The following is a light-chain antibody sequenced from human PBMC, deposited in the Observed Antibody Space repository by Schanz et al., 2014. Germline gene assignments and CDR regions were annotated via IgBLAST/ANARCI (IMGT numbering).Light chain of an antibody. Sequence: EIVLTQSPATLSLSPGDRATLSCRASQSVSNYLAWYQQKPGQAPRLLIYDAFNRATGIPARFSGSGSGTDFTLTISRLEPEDFAVYYCQQHGSSLTFGPGTKVDVK. J-gene: IGKJ3*01. CDR2: DAF. CDR1: QSVSNY. CDR3: QQHGSSLT. V-gene: IGKV3-11*01.